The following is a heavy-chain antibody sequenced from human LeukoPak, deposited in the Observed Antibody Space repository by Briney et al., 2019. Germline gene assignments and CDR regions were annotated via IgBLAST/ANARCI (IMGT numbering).Heavy chain of an antibody. D-gene: IGHD6-19*01. J-gene: IGHJ4*02. CDR2: IYYSGDT. V-gene: IGHV4-39*07. CDR1: GGSINYDSHY. Sequence: PSETLSLTCTVSGGSINYDSHYWGWIRQPPGKGLEWIGSIYYSGDTYYSPSLKSRVIISVDTSKNQFSLKLTSVTAADTAVYYCAGGNPYNSGWYDYWGQGTLVTVSS. CDR3: AGGNPYNSGWYDY.